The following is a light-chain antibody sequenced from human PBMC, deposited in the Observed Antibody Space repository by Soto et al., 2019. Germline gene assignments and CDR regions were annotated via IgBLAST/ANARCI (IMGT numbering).Light chain of an antibody. CDR3: TSYASSNIWV. CDR2: EVN. Sequence: QSVLTQPPSASGSPGQSVTISCTGTSSDVGAYNYVSWYQQYPGKAPKLMIYEVNKRPSGVPDRFSGSKSGKTASLTVSGLQPEDEADYHSTSYASSNIWVFGGGTKLTVL. CDR1: SSDVGAYNY. V-gene: IGLV2-8*01. J-gene: IGLJ3*02.